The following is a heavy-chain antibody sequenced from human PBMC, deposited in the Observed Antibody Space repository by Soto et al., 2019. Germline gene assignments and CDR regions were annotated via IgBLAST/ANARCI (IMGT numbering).Heavy chain of an antibody. V-gene: IGHV3-21*01. CDR2: ISSSSSYI. CDR3: ARGPYYYDTSGYYL. D-gene: IGHD3-22*01. J-gene: IGHJ5*02. CDR1: VFTFSSYS. Sequence: GSLRLSCAASVFTFSSYSMNWVRQAPGKGLEWVSSISSSSSYIYYADSVKGRFTISRDNAKNSLYLQMNSLRAEDTAVYYCARGPYYYDTSGYYLWGQGTLVTVSS.